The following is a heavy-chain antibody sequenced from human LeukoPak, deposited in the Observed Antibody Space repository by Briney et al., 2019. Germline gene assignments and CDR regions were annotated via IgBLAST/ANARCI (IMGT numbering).Heavy chain of an antibody. CDR2: VYPSGST. Sequence: SETLSLTCTVSGDSINNYYWNWIRQPAGKGLEWIGRVYPSGSTNHNPSFKSRVAMSVDTSKSQISLHLSSVTAADTAVYYCARGSGTWYKGYFDYWGQGALVTVSS. D-gene: IGHD6-13*01. J-gene: IGHJ4*02. CDR1: GDSINNYY. V-gene: IGHV4-4*07. CDR3: ARGSGTWYKGYFDY.